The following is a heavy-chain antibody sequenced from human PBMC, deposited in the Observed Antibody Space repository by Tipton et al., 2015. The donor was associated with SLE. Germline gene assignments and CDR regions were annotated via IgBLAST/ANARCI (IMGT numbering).Heavy chain of an antibody. Sequence: TLSLTCTVSGGSISSFHWSWIRQPPGKGLEWIGNIYYSGSTTYNPSLKSRVTISVDTSKNQFSLKLSSVTAADTAFYYCARHAGLDYYFDYWGQGTLVTVSS. CDR1: GGSISSFH. D-gene: IGHD3/OR15-3a*01. CDR2: IYYSGST. J-gene: IGHJ4*02. V-gene: IGHV4-59*08. CDR3: ARHAGLDYYFDY.